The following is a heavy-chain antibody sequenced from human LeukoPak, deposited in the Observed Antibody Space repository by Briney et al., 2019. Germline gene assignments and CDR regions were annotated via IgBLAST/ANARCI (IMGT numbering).Heavy chain of an antibody. V-gene: IGHV4-59*01. D-gene: IGHD3-10*01. CDR2: IYYSGNT. J-gene: IGHJ6*03. CDR3: ARGFWGDYMDV. Sequence: SETLSLTCTVSGGSISSYYWSWIRQPPGKGLEWIGYIYYSGNTNYIPSLKSRVTISVDTSKNQFSLKLISVTAADTAVYYCARGFWGDYMDVWGKGTTVTVSS. CDR1: GGSISSYY.